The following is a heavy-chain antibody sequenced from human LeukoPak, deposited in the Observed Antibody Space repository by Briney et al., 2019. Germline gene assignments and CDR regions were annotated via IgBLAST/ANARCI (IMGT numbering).Heavy chain of an antibody. D-gene: IGHD6-13*01. V-gene: IGHV3-30-3*01. Sequence: GGSLRLSCAASGFAFSSYAMHWVRQGPGKGLEWVALVSYDGGSKYYADSVKGRITISRDNSKNTLHLQMSSLRTEDTAVYYCARVKGGIAAAGNYFDYWGQGTLVTVSS. CDR3: ARVKGGIAAAGNYFDY. CDR1: GFAFSSYA. J-gene: IGHJ4*02. CDR2: VSYDGGSK.